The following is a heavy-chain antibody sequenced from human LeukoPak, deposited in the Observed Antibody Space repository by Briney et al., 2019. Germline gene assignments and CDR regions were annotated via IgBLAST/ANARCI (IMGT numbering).Heavy chain of an antibody. Sequence: PGGSLRLSCAASGFTFSSYEMNWVRQAPGKGLEWVSYISSSGSTIYYADSVKGRYTISRDNAKNSLYLQMNSLRAEDTAVYYCASLGATPRRGDYWGQGTLVTVSS. CDR1: GFTFSSYE. CDR2: ISSSGSTI. D-gene: IGHD1-26*01. V-gene: IGHV3-48*03. J-gene: IGHJ4*02. CDR3: ASLGATPRRGDY.